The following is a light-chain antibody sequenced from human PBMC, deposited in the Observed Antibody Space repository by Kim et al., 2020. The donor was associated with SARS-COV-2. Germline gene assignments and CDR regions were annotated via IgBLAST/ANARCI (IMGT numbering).Light chain of an antibody. V-gene: IGKV3-20*01. Sequence: SPGQRATLPCRASQTVSTSYFAWYQQKPGQAPRLLINDASRRATGIPDRFSGSGSGTDFTLTISRLEPEDFAVYYCQQYASSPTTFGGGTKVDIK. J-gene: IGKJ4*01. CDR1: QTVSTSY. CDR2: DAS. CDR3: QQYASSPTT.